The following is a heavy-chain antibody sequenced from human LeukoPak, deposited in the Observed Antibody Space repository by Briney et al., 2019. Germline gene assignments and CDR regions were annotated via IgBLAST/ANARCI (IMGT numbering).Heavy chain of an antibody. Sequence: PSQTLSLTCTVSGGSISSGGYSWSWIRQHPGKGLEWIGYIYYSGSTYYNPSLKSRVTISVDTSKNQFSLKLSSVTAADTAVYYCARGTHYYDEGIDYWGQGTLVTVSS. J-gene: IGHJ4*02. D-gene: IGHD3-22*01. V-gene: IGHV4-31*03. CDR2: IYYSGST. CDR3: ARGTHYYDEGIDY. CDR1: GGSISSGGYS.